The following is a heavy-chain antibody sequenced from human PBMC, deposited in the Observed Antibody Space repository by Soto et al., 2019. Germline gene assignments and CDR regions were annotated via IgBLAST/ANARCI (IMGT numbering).Heavy chain of an antibody. V-gene: IGHV4-34*01. D-gene: IGHD1-1*01. J-gene: IGHJ4*02. CDR2: INESGST. Sequence: QVQLQQWGAGLVKPSETLSLSCAVYGQSFSGHSWAWIRQPPGKGLEWLGEINESGSTYYNPSLKSRVTISTDTSKNPFSLKLSSVSAADTAAYFCARGSGIVALPGELEDVNYDYWGQGTLVNVSS. CDR3: ARGSGIVALPGELEDVNYDY. CDR1: GQSFSGHS.